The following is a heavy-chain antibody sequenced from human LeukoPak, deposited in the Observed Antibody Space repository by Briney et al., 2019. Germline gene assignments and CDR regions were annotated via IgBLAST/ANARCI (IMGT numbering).Heavy chain of an antibody. V-gene: IGHV3-64D*06. CDR2: ISSIGGST. J-gene: IGHJ4*02. CDR3: VKLPRSSGWAHRLDY. CDR1: AFTFSSYA. D-gene: IGHD6-19*01. Sequence: PGGSLTLACSASAFTFSSYAMHWIRQAPGKGLDYVSAISSIGGSTYYAASVKGRFTISRDNSKNTLYLQMSSLRAEDTAVYYCVKLPRSSGWAHRLDYWGQGTLVTVSS.